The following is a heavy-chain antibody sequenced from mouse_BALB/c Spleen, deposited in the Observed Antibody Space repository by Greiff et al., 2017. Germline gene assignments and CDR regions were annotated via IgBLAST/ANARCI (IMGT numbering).Heavy chain of an antibody. Sequence: VQLQQPGAELVKPGAPVKLSCKASGYTFTSYWMNWVKQRPGRGLEWIGRIDPSDSETHYNQKFKDKATLTVDKSSSTAYIQLSSLTSEDSAVYYCARGYGNYVWFAYWGQGTLVTVSA. CDR2: IDPSDSET. CDR1: GYTFTSYW. D-gene: IGHD2-10*02. CDR3: ARGYGNYVWFAY. V-gene: IGHV1-69*02. J-gene: IGHJ3*01.